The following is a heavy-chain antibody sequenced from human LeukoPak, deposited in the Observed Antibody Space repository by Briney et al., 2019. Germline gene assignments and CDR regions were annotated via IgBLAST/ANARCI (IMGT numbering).Heavy chain of an antibody. CDR1: GGSISSSRYY. V-gene: IGHV4-39*07. J-gene: IGHJ5*02. Sequence: WETLSLTCTVSGGSISSSRYYWRWIRQPPGKGLEWIGSIYYSGSTYYNPSLKSRITISVDTSKNQFSLKLSSVTAADAAVYYCARRGTGLRWFDPWGQGTRVTVSS. D-gene: IGHD1-1*01. CDR2: IYYSGST. CDR3: ARRGTGLRWFDP.